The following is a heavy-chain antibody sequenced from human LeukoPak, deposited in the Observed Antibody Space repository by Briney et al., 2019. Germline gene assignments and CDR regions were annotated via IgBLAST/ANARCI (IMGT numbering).Heavy chain of an antibody. CDR2: VRYDGNDK. Sequence: PGGSLRLSCAASGFPFSYYGMHWVRQAPGKGLEGVAFVRYDGNDKFYADSVKGRFAIFKDTSRNTLFLQMNSLRVEDTAVYFCAKDLMRDRWFGESWGQGTLVTVSS. J-gene: IGHJ5*02. CDR3: AKDLMRDRWFGES. V-gene: IGHV3-30*02. D-gene: IGHD3-10*01. CDR1: GFPFSYYG.